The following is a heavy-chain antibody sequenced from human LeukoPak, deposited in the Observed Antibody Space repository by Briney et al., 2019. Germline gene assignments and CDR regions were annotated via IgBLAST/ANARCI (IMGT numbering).Heavy chain of an antibody. Sequence: SQTLSLKCAVSGGSVSSGGYSWSWLRQPPGRGVGWNRYIYDSSSTYYNPSFESRVTISVDRSKNQFSLKLSSVAAEDTAGYYCAGGGAVTTGYGYFDLWGRGTLVTVSS. CDR3: AGGGAVTTGYGYFDL. J-gene: IGHJ2*01. V-gene: IGHV4-30-2*01. CDR2: IYDSSST. D-gene: IGHD4-17*01. CDR1: GGSVSSGGYS.